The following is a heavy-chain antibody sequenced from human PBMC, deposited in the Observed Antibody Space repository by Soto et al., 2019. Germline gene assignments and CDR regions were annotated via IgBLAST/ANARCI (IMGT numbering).Heavy chain of an antibody. V-gene: IGHV1-69*13. Sequence: ASVKVSCKASGGTFSSYAISWVRQAPGQGLEWMGGIIPIFGTANYAQKFQGRVTITADESMSTAYMELSSLRSEDTAVYYCARAAVLWFGESIGWGQGTLVTVSS. J-gene: IGHJ4*02. CDR2: IIPIFGTA. CDR3: ARAAVLWFGESIG. CDR1: GGTFSSYA. D-gene: IGHD3-10*01.